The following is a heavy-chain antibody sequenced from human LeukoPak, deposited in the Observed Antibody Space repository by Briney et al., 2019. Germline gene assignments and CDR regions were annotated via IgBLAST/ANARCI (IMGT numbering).Heavy chain of an antibody. V-gene: IGHV3-33*01. J-gene: IGHJ4*02. Sequence: GGSLRLSCAASGFTFSSYGMHWVRQAPGKGLEWVAVIWYDGSNKYYADSVKGRFTISRDNSKNTLYLQMNSLRAEDTAVYYCARTNGYSYGFDYWGQGTLVTVSS. CDR2: IWYDGSNK. CDR3: ARTNGYSYGFDY. CDR1: GFTFSSYG. D-gene: IGHD5-18*01.